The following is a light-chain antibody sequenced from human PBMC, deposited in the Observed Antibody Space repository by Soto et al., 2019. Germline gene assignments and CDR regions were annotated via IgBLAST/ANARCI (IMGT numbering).Light chain of an antibody. J-gene: IGKJ4*02. CDR3: QQRSNWLT. V-gene: IGKV3-11*01. CDR2: DAS. Sequence: EIVLTQSPATLSLPPVERATLSCRASQSVSIYLAWGQQKPDQAPRLLIYDASNRATGIPARFRGSGSGTDFTLTISSLAPEDFAVYYCQQRSNWLTFGEGTKVEIK. CDR1: QSVSIY.